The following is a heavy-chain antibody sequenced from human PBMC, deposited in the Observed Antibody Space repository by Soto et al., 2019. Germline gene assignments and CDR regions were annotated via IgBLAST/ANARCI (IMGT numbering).Heavy chain of an antibody. CDR2: IIPIFGTA. Sequence: QVQLVQSGAEVKKPGSSVKVSCKASGGTFSSYAISWVRQAPGQGLEWMGGIIPIFGTANYAQKFQGRVTITADESTSTAYMELSSLRSEDTAVYYCASPTNSYYYGSGSYGLDYWGQGTLVIVSS. V-gene: IGHV1-69*01. D-gene: IGHD3-10*01. J-gene: IGHJ4*02. CDR3: ASPTNSYYYGSGSYGLDY. CDR1: GGTFSSYA.